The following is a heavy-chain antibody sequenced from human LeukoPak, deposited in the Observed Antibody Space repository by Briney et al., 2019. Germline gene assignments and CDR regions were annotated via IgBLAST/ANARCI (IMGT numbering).Heavy chain of an antibody. CDR2: IIPIFGTA. D-gene: IGHD3-16*01. Sequence: ASVEVSCKASGGTFSSYAISWVRQAPGQGLEWMGRIIPIFGTANYAQKFQGRVTITTDESTSTAYMELSSLRSEDTAVYYCARANRFGQDYWGQGTLVTVSS. CDR1: GGTFSSYA. CDR3: ARANRFGQDY. J-gene: IGHJ4*02. V-gene: IGHV1-69*05.